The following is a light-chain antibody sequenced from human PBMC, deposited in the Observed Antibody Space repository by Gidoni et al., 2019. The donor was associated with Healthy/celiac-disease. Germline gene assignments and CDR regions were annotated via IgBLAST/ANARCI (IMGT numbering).Light chain of an antibody. CDR1: QRVSSN. Sequence: EIVMKQSPATLSVSPGERATLSCRASQRVSSNLAWYQQKPGQDPRLLIYGASTRATGIPARFSGSGSLTEFTLPISSLQSEDFAVYYCQQYNNWPPFTFXQXTKLEIK. CDR3: QQYNNWPPFT. J-gene: IGKJ2*01. V-gene: IGKV3-15*01. CDR2: GAS.